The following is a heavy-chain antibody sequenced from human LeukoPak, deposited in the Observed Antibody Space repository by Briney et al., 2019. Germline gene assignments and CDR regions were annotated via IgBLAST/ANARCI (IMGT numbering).Heavy chain of an antibody. CDR3: ARDALSIVGSTEDAFDI. V-gene: IGHV4-39*07. Sequence: SETLSLTCTVSGGSINSSNYYWAWIRQPPGKGLEWIGSIYHSGSTYYNPSLKSRVTISVDTSRNQFSLKLSSVTAADTAVYYCARDALSIVGSTEDAFDIWGQGTMVTVSS. J-gene: IGHJ3*02. CDR2: IYHSGST. CDR1: GGSINSSNYY. D-gene: IGHD1-26*01.